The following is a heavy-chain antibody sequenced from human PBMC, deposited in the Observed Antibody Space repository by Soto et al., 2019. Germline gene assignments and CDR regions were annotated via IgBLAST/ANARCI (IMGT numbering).Heavy chain of an antibody. D-gene: IGHD2-21*02. CDR2: MYNTGST. Sequence: SETLSLTCTVSGGSISSYYWSWIRQPPGKGLEWIGYMYNTGSTVYNPSLKSRVTISVDTSKNQFSLKLNSVTAADTAVYYCARDLWGYCGADCYPLDVWGQGTTVTVSS. V-gene: IGHV4-59*01. CDR3: ARDLWGYCGADCYPLDV. CDR1: GGSISSYY. J-gene: IGHJ6*02.